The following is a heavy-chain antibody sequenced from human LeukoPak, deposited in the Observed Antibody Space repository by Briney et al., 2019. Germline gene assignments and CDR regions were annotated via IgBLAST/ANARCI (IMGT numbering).Heavy chain of an antibody. D-gene: IGHD3-3*01. CDR2: MNPTSGNT. Sequence: ASVKVSCKASGYTFTSSYDVHWVRQATGQGLEWMGWMNPTSGNTGYAQKFQGRVTMTRNTSISTAYMELSSLRSEDTAVYYCARERGRRGIFGVGLIGTRRAYYFDYWGQGTLVTVSS. CDR1: GYTFTSSYD. CDR3: ARERGRRGIFGVGLIGTRRAYYFDY. J-gene: IGHJ4*02. V-gene: IGHV1-8*01.